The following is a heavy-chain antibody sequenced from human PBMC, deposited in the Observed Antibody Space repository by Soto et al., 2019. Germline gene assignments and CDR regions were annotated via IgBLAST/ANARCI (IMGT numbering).Heavy chain of an antibody. V-gene: IGHV3-23*01. CDR1: GFTFSSYA. CDR3: AKKSYSSSSNRYFDY. Sequence: GGSLRLSCAASGFTFSSYAMSWVRQAPGKGLEWVSAISGSGGSTYYADSVKGRFTISRDNSKNTLYLQMNSLRAEDTAVYYCAKKSYSSSSNRYFDYWGQGTLVTAPQ. D-gene: IGHD6-6*01. CDR2: ISGSGGST. J-gene: IGHJ4*02.